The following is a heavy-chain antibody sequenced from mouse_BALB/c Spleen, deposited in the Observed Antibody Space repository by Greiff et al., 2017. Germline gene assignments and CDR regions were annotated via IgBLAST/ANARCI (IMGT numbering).Heavy chain of an antibody. V-gene: IGHV1-9*01. CDR2: ILPGSGST. D-gene: IGHD1-2*01. CDR1: GYTFSSYW. CDR3: ARPSLLRLRGYYAMDY. Sequence: QVQLKESGAELMKPGASVKISCTATGYTFSSYWIEWVKQRPGHGLEWIGEILPGSGSTNYNEKFKGKATFTADTSSNTAYMQLSSLTSEDSAVYYCARPSLLRLRGYYAMDYWGQGTSVTVSS. J-gene: IGHJ4*01.